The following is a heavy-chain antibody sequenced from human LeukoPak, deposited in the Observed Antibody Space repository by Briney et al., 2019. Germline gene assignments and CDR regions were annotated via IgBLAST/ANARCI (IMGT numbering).Heavy chain of an antibody. CDR3: TTETGKWLRFLARESRYYYYYYMDV. CDR1: GLTLSNAW. CDR2: IKSKSGGGTT. Sequence: PGGSLRLSCAASGLTLSNAWMSWVRQAPGKGLEWIGRIKSKSGGGTTDYAAPVKGRFTISRDDSKNTLYLQMNSLKIEDTAVYYCTTETGKWLRFLARESRYYYYYYMDVWGKGTTVTISS. D-gene: IGHD5-12*01. J-gene: IGHJ6*03. V-gene: IGHV3-15*01.